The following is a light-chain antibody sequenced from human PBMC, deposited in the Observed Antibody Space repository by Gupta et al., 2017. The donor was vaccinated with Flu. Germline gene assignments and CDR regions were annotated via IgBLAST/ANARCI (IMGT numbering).Light chain of an antibody. V-gene: IGLV7-46*01. Sequence: STGDAICNQCPYWFQQKPGQAPRTLIFEENNRHSGTPARFSGSLLGSKATLTLTGAQPEDEAEYYCLLTHNSAPRPGEFGGGTKLTVL. CDR1: TGDAICNQC. CDR3: LLTHNSAPRPGE. J-gene: IGLJ3*02. CDR2: EEN.